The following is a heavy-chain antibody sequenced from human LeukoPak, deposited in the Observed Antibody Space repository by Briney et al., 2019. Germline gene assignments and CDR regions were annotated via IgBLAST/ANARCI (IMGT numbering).Heavy chain of an antibody. V-gene: IGHV4-30-2*01. Sequence: PSQTLSLTCTVSGGSISSVIYYWTWIRQPPGKGLEWIGYIYHNGNTYYNVSLMSRVTISDDRSTNQLSLRLNSVTAADTAVYYCARGGYYGSGVDAFDIWGQGTMVTVSS. J-gene: IGHJ3*02. CDR1: GGSISSVIYY. D-gene: IGHD3-10*01. CDR2: IYHNGNT. CDR3: ARGGYYGSGVDAFDI.